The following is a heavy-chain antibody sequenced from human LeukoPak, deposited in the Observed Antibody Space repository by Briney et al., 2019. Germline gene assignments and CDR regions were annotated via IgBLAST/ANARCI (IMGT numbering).Heavy chain of an antibody. V-gene: IGHV1-8*01. J-gene: IGHJ3*02. Sequence: ASVKVSCKASGYTFTSYDINWVRQATGQGLEWMGRMNPNSGNTGYAQKFQGRVTMTRNTSISTAYMELSSLRSEDTAVHYCARGFADSGYDYYAFDIWGQGTMVTVSS. CDR1: GYTFTSYD. D-gene: IGHD5-12*01. CDR3: ARGFADSGYDYYAFDI. CDR2: MNPNSGNT.